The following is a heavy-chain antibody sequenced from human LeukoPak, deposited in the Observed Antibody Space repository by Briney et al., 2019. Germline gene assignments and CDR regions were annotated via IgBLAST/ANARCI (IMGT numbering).Heavy chain of an antibody. CDR2: IYYSGST. J-gene: IGHJ6*03. V-gene: IGHV4-59*01. CDR3: ARDDSYSSSWVNYYYYMDV. CDR1: GGSISSYY. D-gene: IGHD6-13*01. Sequence: SETLSLTCTVSGGSISSYYWSWIRQPPGKGLEWIGYIYYSGSTNYNPSLKSRVTISVDTSKNQFSLKLSSVTAADTAVYYCARDDSYSSSWVNYYYYMDVWGKGTTVTVSS.